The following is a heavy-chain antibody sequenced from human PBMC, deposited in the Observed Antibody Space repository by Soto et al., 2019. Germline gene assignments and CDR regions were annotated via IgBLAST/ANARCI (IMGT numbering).Heavy chain of an antibody. CDR1: GGSISSGYYY. CDR2: IYYSGNN. D-gene: IGHD3-22*01. CDR3: ARDMQDYYDSSGSFNYYYYGMDV. J-gene: IGHJ6*02. Sequence: SEPLSLTCSVSGGSISSGYYYWRWLRQPPGKGLEWIVNIYYSGNNYYNPSLKSRVTISVDTSKNQFSLKLSSVTAADTAVYYCARDMQDYYDSSGSFNYYYYGMDVWGQGTTVTVSS. V-gene: IGHV4-30-4*01.